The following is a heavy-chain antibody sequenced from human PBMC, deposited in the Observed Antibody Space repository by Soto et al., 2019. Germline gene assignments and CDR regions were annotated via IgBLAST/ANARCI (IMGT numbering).Heavy chain of an antibody. V-gene: IGHV3-48*01. CDR2: ISSSSSTI. D-gene: IGHD4-17*01. CDR1: GFTFSSYS. CDR3: ARVTTVVTPGY. J-gene: IGHJ4*02. Sequence: EVQLVESGGGLVQPGGSLRLSCAASGFTFSSYSMNWVRQAPGKGLEWVSYISSSSSTIYYADSVKGRFTISRDNAKNALSLQMKSLRAEDTAVYYCARVTTVVTPGYWGQGTLVTVSS.